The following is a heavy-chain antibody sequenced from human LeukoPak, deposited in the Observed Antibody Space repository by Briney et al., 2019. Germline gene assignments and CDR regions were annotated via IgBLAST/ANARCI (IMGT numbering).Heavy chain of an antibody. CDR3: ARVNWNTQSWYFDL. CDR1: GGSITSYY. CDR2: IYTSGST. V-gene: IGHV4-4*07. Sequence: SETLSLTCTVSGGSITSYYWSWIRQPAGKGLEWIGRIYTSGSTNYSPSLKSRVTMSVDTSKSQFSLKLSSVTAADTAMYYCARVNWNTQSWYFDLWGRGTLVTVSS. J-gene: IGHJ2*01. D-gene: IGHD1/OR15-1a*01.